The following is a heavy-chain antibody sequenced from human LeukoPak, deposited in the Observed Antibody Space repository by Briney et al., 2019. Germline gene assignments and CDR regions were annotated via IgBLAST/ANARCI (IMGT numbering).Heavy chain of an antibody. CDR1: GFSLSTSGVG. V-gene: IGHV2-5*02. D-gene: IGHD3-9*01. Sequence: ESGPTLVNPTQTLTLTCTFSGFSLSTSGVGVGWIRQPPGKALEWLALIYWDDDKRYSPSLKSRLTITTDTSKNQVVLTMTNMDPVDTATYYCARIVLRYFDWLLNFDYWGQGTLVTVSS. J-gene: IGHJ4*02. CDR3: ARIVLRYFDWLLNFDY. CDR2: IYWDDDK.